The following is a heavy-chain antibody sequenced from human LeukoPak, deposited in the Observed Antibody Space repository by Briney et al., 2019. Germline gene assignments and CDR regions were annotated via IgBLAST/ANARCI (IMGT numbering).Heavy chain of an antibody. CDR3: ARAKRNGFDI. CDR2: INSDGSRT. J-gene: IGHJ3*02. Sequence: GGSLRLSCAASGFTFSSYWMHWVRQAPGRGLVWVSRINSDGSRTTYADSVKGRFTISRDNAKNTLYLQMNSLRAEDTAVYYCARAKRNGFDIWGQGTMVTVSS. CDR1: GFTFSSYW. V-gene: IGHV3-74*01.